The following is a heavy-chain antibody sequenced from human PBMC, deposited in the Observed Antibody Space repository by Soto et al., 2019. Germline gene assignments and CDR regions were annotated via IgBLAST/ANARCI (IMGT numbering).Heavy chain of an antibody. CDR3: ARHAYNFLTFDS. CDR2: IKNLESEK. Sequence: EVQLVESGGGLVQPGGSLRLSCAASGFTFTNYWMNWVRQPPGKGLEWVANIKNLESEKFYVGSVRGRFTISRDNAKNSVYLQMDSLRAEDTAVYYCARHAYNFLTFDSWGQGTLVTVSS. V-gene: IGHV3-7*01. CDR1: GFTFTNYW. J-gene: IGHJ4*02. D-gene: IGHD1-1*01.